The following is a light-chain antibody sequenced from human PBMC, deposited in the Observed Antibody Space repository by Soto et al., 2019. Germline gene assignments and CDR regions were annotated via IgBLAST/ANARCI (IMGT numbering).Light chain of an antibody. V-gene: IGKV1-8*01. Sequence: AIAMTQSPASFSASTGDRATITWRASQGISSYLAWYQHKPGKAPKLLIYAASTFQSGVPSRFSGSGSGTDFTLTISCLQSEDFATYYCQQYYNYPLTFGHGTKVHIK. CDR2: AAS. J-gene: IGKJ3*01. CDR1: QGISSY. CDR3: QQYYNYPLT.